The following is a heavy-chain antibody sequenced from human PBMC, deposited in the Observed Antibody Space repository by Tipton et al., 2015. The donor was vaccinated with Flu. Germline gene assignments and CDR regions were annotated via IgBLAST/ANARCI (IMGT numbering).Heavy chain of an antibody. Sequence: RSLRLSCAASGFTFSSYGMHWVRQAPGKGLEWLGVIWYDGSNKYYADSVKGRFAISRDNSKNTLYLQMNSLGAEDTAVYYCARDHLGGSWGAFDIWGQGTMVTVSS. CDR2: IWYDGSNK. CDR3: ARDHLGGSWGAFDI. CDR1: GFTFSSYG. J-gene: IGHJ3*02. V-gene: IGHV3-33*01. D-gene: IGHD7-27*01.